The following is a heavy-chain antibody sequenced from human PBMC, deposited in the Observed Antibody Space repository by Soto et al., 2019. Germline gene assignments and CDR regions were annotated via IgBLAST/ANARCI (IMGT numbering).Heavy chain of an antibody. CDR3: ARQASY. J-gene: IGHJ4*02. V-gene: IGHV4-39*01. Sequence: LSLTFNVSGVSISDTSYYWGWIRQPPGKGLEWIGTVYFNGKTFYNPSLKSRLTISVDRSKNQISLRLTSVTAADTAVYYCARQASYWGQGTLVTVSS. CDR1: GVSISDTSYY. CDR2: VYFNGKT.